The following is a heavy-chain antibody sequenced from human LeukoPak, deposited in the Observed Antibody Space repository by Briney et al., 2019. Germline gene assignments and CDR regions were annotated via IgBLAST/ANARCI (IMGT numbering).Heavy chain of an antibody. Sequence: GGSLRLSCAASGFTFDDYGMNWVRQAPGKGLEWVSYIGSSGSTVYYADSVKGRFTISRDNAKNSLYLQMNSLRAEDTAVYYCARVVGYYDSSGVVDYWGQGTLVTVSS. CDR3: ARVVGYYDSSGVVDY. J-gene: IGHJ4*02. V-gene: IGHV3-48*04. CDR1: GFTFDDYG. D-gene: IGHD3-22*01. CDR2: IGSSGSTV.